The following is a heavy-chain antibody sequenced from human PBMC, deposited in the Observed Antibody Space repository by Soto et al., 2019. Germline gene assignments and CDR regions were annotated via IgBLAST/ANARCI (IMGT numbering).Heavy chain of an antibody. CDR1: GFTFTNYW. J-gene: IGHJ4*02. D-gene: IGHD3-3*02. Sequence: GSLRLSCAASGFTFTNYWMHWVRQVPGKGLVWVSRIDGVGTGTSYSDSVRGRFTISRDNAENTLYLQMNSLRAEDTAVYYCTTVFAYWGQGTLVTVSS. CDR3: TTVFAY. CDR2: IDGVGTGT. V-gene: IGHV3-74*01.